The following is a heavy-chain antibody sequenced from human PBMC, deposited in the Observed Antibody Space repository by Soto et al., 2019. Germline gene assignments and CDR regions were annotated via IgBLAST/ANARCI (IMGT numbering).Heavy chain of an antibody. D-gene: IGHD3-10*02. CDR2: MNPNSGTT. V-gene: IGHV1-8*01. CDR3: ARGQRGRVRGFYRGGYYFDY. CDR1: GYTFTSYD. J-gene: IGHJ4*02. Sequence: QVQLVQSGAEVKKPGASVKVSCKASGYTFTSYDINWVRQSTGQGLGWMGWMNPNSGTTGYAQKFQGRVTMTRNTAIRTAYMELSSMTSEDTAVYYCARGQRGRVRGFYRGGYYFDYWGQGTLVTVSS.